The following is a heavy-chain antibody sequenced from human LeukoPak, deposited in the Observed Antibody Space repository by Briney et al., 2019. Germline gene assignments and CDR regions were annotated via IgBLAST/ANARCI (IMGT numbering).Heavy chain of an antibody. V-gene: IGHV1-2*02. D-gene: IGHD4-17*01. J-gene: IGHJ5*02. Sequence: ASVKVSCKASGYTFTSYGISWVRQAPGQGLEWMGWINPNSGGTNYAQKFQGRVTMTRDTSISTAYMELSRLRSDDTAVYYCAREATVVPLNWFDPWGQGTLVTVSS. CDR3: AREATVVPLNWFDP. CDR2: INPNSGGT. CDR1: GYTFTSYG.